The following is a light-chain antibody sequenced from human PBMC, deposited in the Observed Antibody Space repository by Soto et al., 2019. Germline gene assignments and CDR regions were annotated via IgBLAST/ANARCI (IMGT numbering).Light chain of an antibody. V-gene: IGKV3-20*01. Sequence: EIVLTQSPGTLSLSPGETATLSCRASHSVGNNYLAWYQQKPGQTPRLLMYDTSNRATGIPDRFSGSGSGTDFILTLSRLAPEDFAVYYCQQYAESPWTFGQGTRVEVK. CDR3: QQYAESPWT. J-gene: IGKJ1*01. CDR2: DTS. CDR1: HSVGNNY.